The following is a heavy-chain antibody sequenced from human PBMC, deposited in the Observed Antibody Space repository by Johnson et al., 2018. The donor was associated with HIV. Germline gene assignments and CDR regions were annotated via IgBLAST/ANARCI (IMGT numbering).Heavy chain of an antibody. V-gene: IGHV3-20*04. D-gene: IGHD6-19*01. CDR1: GFTVSNNY. CDR2: INCNGGSK. Sequence: VQLVESGGGVVQPGGSLRLSCAASGFTVSNNYMTWVRQAPGKGLEWVSGINCNGGSKGYADSVKGRFTISSDNAKNSLYLQMNSLRAEDTALYYCARGAVAAGLGAFDIWGQGTMVIVSS. CDR3: ARGAVAAGLGAFDI. J-gene: IGHJ3*02.